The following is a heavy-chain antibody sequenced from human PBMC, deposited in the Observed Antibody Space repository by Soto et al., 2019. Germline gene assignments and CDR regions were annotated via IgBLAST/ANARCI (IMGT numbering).Heavy chain of an antibody. CDR2: ISSSGSTI. J-gene: IGHJ4*02. D-gene: IGHD3-9*01. V-gene: IGHV3-48*03. CDR3: ASCFDATGYYYFTY. CDR1: GFTFSSYE. Sequence: GGSLRLSCAASGFTFSSYEMNWVRQAPGKGLEWIAYISSSGSTIYYADSVKGRFTISRDDAKKSLYLQMNSLGAEDTAVYYCASCFDATGYYYFTYWGQGTPVTVSS.